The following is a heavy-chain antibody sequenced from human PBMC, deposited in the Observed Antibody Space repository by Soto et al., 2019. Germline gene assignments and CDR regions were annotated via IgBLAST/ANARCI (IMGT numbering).Heavy chain of an antibody. CDR3: ARRYSGYSSGFPPPRSLRNYYYYMDV. CDR1: GGSISSYY. Sequence: SETLSLTCTVSGGSISSYYWSWIRQPPGKGLEWIGYIYYSGSTNYNPSLKSRVTISVDTSKNQFSLKLSSVTAADTAVYYCARRYSGYSSGFPPPRSLRNYYYYMDVWGKGTTVTVSS. D-gene: IGHD6-19*01. V-gene: IGHV4-59*08. J-gene: IGHJ6*03. CDR2: IYYSGST.